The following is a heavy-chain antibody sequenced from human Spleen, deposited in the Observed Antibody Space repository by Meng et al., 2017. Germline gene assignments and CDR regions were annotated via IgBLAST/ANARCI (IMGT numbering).Heavy chain of an antibody. Sequence: QGELVQSGAEVKKPGASVKVSCTASGFTFTGYYIHWVRRAPGQGLEWMGRINPKSGDTHYAQKFRDRVTMTSDTSISTAYMELSRLRSDDTAVYYCVRDEDISAAGYLFGDYWGQGTLVTVSS. CDR1: GFTFTGYY. CDR3: VRDEDISAAGYLFGDY. V-gene: IGHV1-2*06. J-gene: IGHJ4*02. D-gene: IGHD6-13*01. CDR2: INPKSGDT.